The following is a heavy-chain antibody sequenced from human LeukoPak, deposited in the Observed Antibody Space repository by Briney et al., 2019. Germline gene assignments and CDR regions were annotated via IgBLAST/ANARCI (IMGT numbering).Heavy chain of an antibody. Sequence: SQTLSLTCTVSGGSISSGSYYWSWIRQPAGKGLEWIGRIYTSGSTNYNPSLKSRVTISVDTSKNQFSLKLSSVTAADTAVYYCARVARYGGTDWGQGTLVTVSS. CDR1: GGSISSGSYY. J-gene: IGHJ4*02. CDR3: ARVARYGGTD. CDR2: IYTSGST. D-gene: IGHD3-10*01. V-gene: IGHV4-61*02.